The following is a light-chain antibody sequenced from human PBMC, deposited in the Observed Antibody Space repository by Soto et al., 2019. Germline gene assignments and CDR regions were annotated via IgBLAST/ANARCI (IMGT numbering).Light chain of an antibody. J-gene: IGKJ3*01. V-gene: IGKV3-20*01. Sequence: EIVLTQSAGTLSLSPGERATLSCRASQSVSSSYLAWYQQKPGQAPRLLIYGASSRATGIPDRFSGSGSGTDFTLTISRLEPEDFAVYYCQQYGSSPPRFIFGPGTKVDIK. CDR3: QQYGSSPPRFI. CDR1: QSVSSSY. CDR2: GAS.